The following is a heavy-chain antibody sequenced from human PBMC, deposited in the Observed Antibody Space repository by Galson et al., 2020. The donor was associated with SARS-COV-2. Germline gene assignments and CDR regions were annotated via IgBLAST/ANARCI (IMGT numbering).Heavy chain of an antibody. Sequence: SCAASGFTLSSYGMHWVRQAPGKGLEWVALIWSDGSNKYYGDPVKGRFTISRDNSKNTLYLQMNSLRAEDTAVYYCARRGPDGDYSDYWGQGTLVTVSS. J-gene: IGHJ4*02. CDR3: ARRGPDGDYSDY. CDR2: IWSDGSNK. CDR1: GFTLSSYG. D-gene: IGHD4-17*01. V-gene: IGHV3-33*01.